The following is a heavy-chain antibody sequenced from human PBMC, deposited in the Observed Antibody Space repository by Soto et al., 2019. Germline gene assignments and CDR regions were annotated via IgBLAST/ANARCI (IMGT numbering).Heavy chain of an antibody. CDR2: IWYDGSNK. Sequence: QVQLVESGGGVVQPGRSLRLSCAASGFTFSSYGMHWVRQAPGKGLEWVAVIWYDGSNKYYADSVKGRFTISRDNSKNTLYLQMNSMRAEDTAVYYCAREGRLGELSSKSPFDYWGQGTLVTVSS. CDR3: AREGRLGELSSKSPFDY. V-gene: IGHV3-33*01. D-gene: IGHD3-16*02. CDR1: GFTFSSYG. J-gene: IGHJ4*02.